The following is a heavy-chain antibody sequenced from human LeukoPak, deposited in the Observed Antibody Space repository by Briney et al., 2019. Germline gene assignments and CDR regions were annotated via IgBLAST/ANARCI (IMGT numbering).Heavy chain of an antibody. Sequence: PGGSLRLSCAVSGFTFSTYAMNWVRQAPGKGLEWVSYISSSSRTIHYADSVKGRFTISRDNAKNSLYLQMNSLRAEDTAVYYCAKDRVGYYYGSGSYYPGDWGQGTLVTVSS. V-gene: IGHV3-48*04. D-gene: IGHD3-10*01. CDR2: ISSSSRTI. CDR3: AKDRVGYYYGSGSYYPGD. CDR1: GFTFSTYA. J-gene: IGHJ4*02.